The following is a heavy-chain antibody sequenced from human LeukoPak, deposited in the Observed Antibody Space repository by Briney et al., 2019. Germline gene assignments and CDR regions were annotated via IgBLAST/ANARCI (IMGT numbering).Heavy chain of an antibody. J-gene: IGHJ3*02. CDR1: GYTFTNYG. CDR2: ISTHNGNT. V-gene: IGHV1-18*01. CDR3: ARDFVGVCSGGSCYLDAFDI. D-gene: IGHD2-15*01. Sequence: ASVKVSCKASGYTFTNYGVSWVRQAPGQGLEWMGWISTHNGNTNYAQNLQGRVTMTTDTSTSIAYMELRSLRSDDTAVYYCARDFVGVCSGGSCYLDAFDIWGQGTMVTVSS.